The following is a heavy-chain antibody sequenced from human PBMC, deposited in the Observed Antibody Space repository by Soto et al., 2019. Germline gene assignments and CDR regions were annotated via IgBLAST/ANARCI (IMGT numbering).Heavy chain of an antibody. D-gene: IGHD2-21*01. V-gene: IGHV3-30-3*01. Sequence: GGSLRLSCAASGFAVSSYSMHWVRQAPGKGLEWVAAMSFDGNSKYFADSVKGRFKISRDTSKNTWSLEMESLGVEDSALYHCTRGRSMIANDDFEYWGRGTQVTVSS. CDR3: TRGRSMIANDDFEY. CDR1: GFAVSSYS. J-gene: IGHJ4*02. CDR2: MSFDGNSK.